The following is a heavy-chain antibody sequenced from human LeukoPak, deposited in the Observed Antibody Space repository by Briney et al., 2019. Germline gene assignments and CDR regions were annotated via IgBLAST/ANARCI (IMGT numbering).Heavy chain of an antibody. Sequence: PGGSLRLSCAASGFTFSSYAMSWVRQAPGKGLEWVGRIKSKTHGGTIDYAAPVKGRFTISRDDSKNTLYLQMNSLKTEDTAVYYCTKEDGWSDPWGQGTLVTVSS. CDR1: GFTFSSYA. V-gene: IGHV3-15*01. CDR2: IKSKTHGGTI. CDR3: TKEDGWSDP. D-gene: IGHD5-24*01. J-gene: IGHJ5*02.